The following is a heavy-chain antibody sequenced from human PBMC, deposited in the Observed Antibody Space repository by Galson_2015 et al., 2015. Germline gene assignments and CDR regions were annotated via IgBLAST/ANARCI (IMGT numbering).Heavy chain of an antibody. J-gene: IGHJ2*01. CDR2: INPSGDST. CDR1: GDTFTTYY. CDR3: ARDVAAVAGTNWYFDL. V-gene: IGHV1-46*01. Sequence: SVKVSCKASGDTFTTYYMNWVRQAPGQGLEWMGIINPSGDSTNYTQKFQGRVTMTRDTSTSTVYMELSSLRSEDTAVYYCARDVAAVAGTNWYFDLWGRGTLVTVSS. D-gene: IGHD6-19*01.